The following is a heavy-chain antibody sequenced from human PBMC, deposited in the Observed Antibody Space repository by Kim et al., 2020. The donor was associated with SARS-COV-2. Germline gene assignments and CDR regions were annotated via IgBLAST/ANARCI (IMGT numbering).Heavy chain of an antibody. D-gene: IGHD6-13*01. CDR1: GYTFTGNY. J-gene: IGHJ5*02. Sequence: ASVKVSCKASGYTFTGNYIHWLRQAPGQGLEWMGRVNPNTGGTNIAQKFAGRVTMTRDTSMNTAYMQLNKLRSDDTALYYCAKSMPAAGTWWFDPWGQGTLVTVSS. CDR2: VNPNTGGT. V-gene: IGHV1-2*06. CDR3: AKSMPAAGTWWFDP.